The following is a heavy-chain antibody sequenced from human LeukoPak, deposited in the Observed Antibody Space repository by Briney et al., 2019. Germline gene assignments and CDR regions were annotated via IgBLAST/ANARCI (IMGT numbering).Heavy chain of an antibody. D-gene: IGHD6-19*01. CDR1: GFTFSIYG. CDR2: IRYDGNNK. Sequence: GGSLRLSCAASGFTFSIYGMHWVRQAPGKGLEWVAFIRYDGNNKYYTDSVKGRFTISRDNSKNTLYLQMNSLRAEDTAVYYCAKERRWLVRWGQGTLVTVSS. J-gene: IGHJ4*02. V-gene: IGHV3-30*02. CDR3: AKERRWLVR.